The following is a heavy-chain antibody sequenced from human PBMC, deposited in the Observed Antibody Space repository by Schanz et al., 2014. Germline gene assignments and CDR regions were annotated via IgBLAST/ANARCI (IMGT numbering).Heavy chain of an antibody. CDR2: ITTGGNT. CDR3: SKDKQGSRSDDS. J-gene: IGHJ5*01. Sequence: VQLLQSGGALVQPGGSLSLSCSASGFTFSTYAMSWARQTPGKGLEWVSSITTGGNTYYRDSVKGRFIVSRDNSKNTLYLEMNRLRVDDTAVYYCSKDKQGSRSDDSWGQGTLVTVSS. V-gene: IGHV3-23*01. D-gene: IGHD2-15*01. CDR1: GFTFSTYA.